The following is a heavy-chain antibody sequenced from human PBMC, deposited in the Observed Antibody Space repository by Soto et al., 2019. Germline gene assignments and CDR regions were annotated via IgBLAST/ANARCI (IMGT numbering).Heavy chain of an antibody. D-gene: IGHD3-22*01. CDR3: ARVPYYYDTSGYYS. Sequence: GASVKVSCKASGYIFSSYGISWVRQAPGQGLEWMGWISAYNGNPNYAQKLQGRVTLTTDISTTTAYMELRSLRSDDTAVYYCARVPYYYDTSGYYSWGQGTLVTVSS. CDR2: ISAYNGNP. V-gene: IGHV1-18*04. J-gene: IGHJ4*02. CDR1: GYIFSSYG.